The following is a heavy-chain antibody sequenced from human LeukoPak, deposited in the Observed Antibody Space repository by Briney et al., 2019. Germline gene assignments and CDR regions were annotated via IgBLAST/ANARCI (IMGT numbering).Heavy chain of an antibody. J-gene: IGHJ4*02. CDR1: GYTFTGYY. CDR2: INPNSGGT. V-gene: IGHV1-2*02. D-gene: IGHD6-6*01. CDR3: ARGPSLRGKRLVQIDY. Sequence: ASVKVSCKASGYTFTGYYMHWVRQAPGQGLEWMGWINPNSGGTNYAQKFQGRVTVTRDTSISTAYMELSRLRSDDTAVYYCARGPSLRGKRLVQIDYWGQGTLVTVSS.